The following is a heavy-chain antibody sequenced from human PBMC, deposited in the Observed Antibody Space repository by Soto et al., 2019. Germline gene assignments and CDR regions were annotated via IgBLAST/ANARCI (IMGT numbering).Heavy chain of an antibody. D-gene: IGHD3-22*01. J-gene: IGHJ4*02. CDR3: AREVVANSSGYYYFDY. V-gene: IGHV1-69*13. CDR1: GGTFSSYA. CDR2: IIPIFGTA. Sequence: SVKVSCKASGGTFSSYAISWVRQAPGQGPEWMGGIIPIFGTANYAQKFQGRVTITADESTSTAYMELSSLRSEDTAVYYCAREVVANSSGYYYFDYWGQGTLVTVPQ.